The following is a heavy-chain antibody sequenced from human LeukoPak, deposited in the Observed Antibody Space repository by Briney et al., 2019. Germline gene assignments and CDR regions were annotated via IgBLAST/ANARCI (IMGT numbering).Heavy chain of an antibody. CDR3: ARDAPYCSSTSCYENWFDP. V-gene: IGHV4-31*03. D-gene: IGHD2-2*01. J-gene: IGHJ5*02. CDR1: GGSISSGGYY. CDR2: IYYSGST. Sequence: PSETLSLTCTVSGGSISSGGYYWSWIRQHPGKGLEWIGYIYYSGSTYYNPSLKSRVTISVDTSKNQFSLKLSSVTAADTAVYYCARDAPYCSSTSCYENWFDPWGQGTLVTVSS.